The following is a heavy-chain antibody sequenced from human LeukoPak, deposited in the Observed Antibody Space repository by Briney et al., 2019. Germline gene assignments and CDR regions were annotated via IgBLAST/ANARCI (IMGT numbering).Heavy chain of an antibody. V-gene: IGHV1-18*01. J-gene: IGHJ4*02. CDR3: ARGREPPYDY. Sequence: ASVKVSCKASGYTFTSYGISWVRQAPGQGLEGMGWISSYNGNTNFAQKLQGRVTMTTDTSTSTAYMELRSLTSDDTAVYYCARGREPPYDYWGQGTLVTVSS. CDR1: GYTFTSYG. CDR2: ISSYNGNT. D-gene: IGHD1-26*01.